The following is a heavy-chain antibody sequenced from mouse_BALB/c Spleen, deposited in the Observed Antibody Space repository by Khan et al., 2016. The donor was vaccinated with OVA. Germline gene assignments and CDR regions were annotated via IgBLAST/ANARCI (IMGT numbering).Heavy chain of an antibody. Sequence: EVQGVESGGGLVKPGGSLKLSCAASGFTFSSYAMSWVRQTPEKRLEWVATISSGGSDTYYPDSVKGRFTISRNNANHTLYLQMSSLRSEDTAMYYCARLYAMDYWGQGTSVTVSS. V-gene: IGHV5-9-3*01. CDR3: ARLYAMDY. J-gene: IGHJ4*01. CDR1: GFTFSSYA. CDR2: ISSGGSDT.